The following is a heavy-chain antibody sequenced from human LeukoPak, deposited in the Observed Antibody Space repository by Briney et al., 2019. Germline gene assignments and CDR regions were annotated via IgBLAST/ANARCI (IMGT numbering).Heavy chain of an antibody. Sequence: GGPLRLSCAASGFTFRAYWMHWVRQAPGEGLMWVSRINPHGSHKNYADSGKGRFTISRDDAKNTLYPHMNRPRAADTAVYFCTKATYGYEDYWGERTLVTVSS. D-gene: IGHD5-12*01. CDR2: INPHGSHK. J-gene: IGHJ4*02. CDR3: TKATYGYEDY. CDR1: GFTFRAYW. V-gene: IGHV3-74*01.